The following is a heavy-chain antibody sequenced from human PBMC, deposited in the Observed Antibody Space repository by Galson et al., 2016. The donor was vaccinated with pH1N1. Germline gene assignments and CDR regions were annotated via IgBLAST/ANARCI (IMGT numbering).Heavy chain of an antibody. CDR2: ISAYNGHT. CDR1: GYTFTSYG. Sequence: SVKVSCKASGYTFTSYGFAWVRQARGQGLEWMGWISAYNGHTQYAQNLQGRVTMTTDTSTSTAFMELRSLRSDDTAVYYCARVRGTYFGDPGFDYWGQGTLVTVSS. V-gene: IGHV1-18*01. CDR3: ARVRGTYFGDPGFDY. J-gene: IGHJ4*02. D-gene: IGHD3-10*01.